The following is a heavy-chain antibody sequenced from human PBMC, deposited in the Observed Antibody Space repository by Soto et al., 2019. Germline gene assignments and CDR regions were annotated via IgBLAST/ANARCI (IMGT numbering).Heavy chain of an antibody. CDR3: ARTGDFWSGYLFDY. D-gene: IGHD3-3*01. J-gene: IGHJ4*02. Sequence: SETLSLTCTVSGGSISSSSYYWGWIRQPPGKGLEWIGSIYYSGSTYYNPSLKSRVTISVDTSKNQFSLKLSSVTAADTAVYYCARTGDFWSGYLFDYWGQGTLVP. CDR1: GGSISSSSYY. CDR2: IYYSGST. V-gene: IGHV4-39*01.